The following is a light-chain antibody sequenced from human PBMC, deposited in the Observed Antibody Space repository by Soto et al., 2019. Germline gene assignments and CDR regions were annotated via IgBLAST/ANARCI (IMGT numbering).Light chain of an antibody. CDR2: DAS. Sequence: EIVLTQSPATLSLSPGERATLSCSASQSVGSFLAWYQQKPGQAPRLLISDASNRATGIPARFSGSGSGTDFTLTISSLEPEDFAVYFCQQRSHWPTFGQGTKVEIK. V-gene: IGKV3-11*01. J-gene: IGKJ1*01. CDR3: QQRSHWPT. CDR1: QSVGSF.